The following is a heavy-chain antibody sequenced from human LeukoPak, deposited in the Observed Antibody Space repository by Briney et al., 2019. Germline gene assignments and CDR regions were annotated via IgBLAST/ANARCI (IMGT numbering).Heavy chain of an antibody. D-gene: IGHD2-15*01. CDR1: GGSISSYY. Sequence: PSETLSLTCSVSGGSISSYYWSWIRQPPGKGPEWIGYMYYSGSTNYNPSLKSRVTMSVDTSKNQFSLKLNSVTAADTAVYYCASLSEYCSAGSCYLGWFDPWGQGTLVTVSS. CDR3: ASLSEYCSAGSCYLGWFDP. CDR2: MYYSGST. J-gene: IGHJ5*02. V-gene: IGHV4-59*01.